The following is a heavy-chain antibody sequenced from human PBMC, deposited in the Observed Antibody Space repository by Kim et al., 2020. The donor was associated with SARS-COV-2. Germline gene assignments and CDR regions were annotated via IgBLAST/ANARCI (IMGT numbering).Heavy chain of an antibody. CDR2: TYDTGST. CDR3: ARGVTVATIHYFDY. V-gene: IGHV4-59*01. J-gene: IGHJ4*02. D-gene: IGHD5-12*01. CDR1: GGPSSSYY. Sequence: SETLSLTCTVSGGPSSSYYWTWIRQPPGKGLEWIGYTYDTGSTNYNASLKSRVTISLDRTTSQSSLNLNSVTAADMAVYYCARGVTVATIHYFDYWGQGALITVPS.